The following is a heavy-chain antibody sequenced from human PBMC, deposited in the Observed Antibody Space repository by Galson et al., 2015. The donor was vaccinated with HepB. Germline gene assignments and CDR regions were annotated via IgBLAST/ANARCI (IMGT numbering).Heavy chain of an antibody. CDR2: IYPGDSDT. J-gene: IGHJ3*02. D-gene: IGHD2/OR15-2a*01. V-gene: IGHV5-51*01. CDR3: ARQSGYCNPSTCPGGAFDI. Sequence: SGAEVKKPGESLKISCKGSGYTFTSYWIAWVRQMPAKGLEWMGIIYPGDSDTTYSPSFRGQVTISVDKSITTAYLQWSGLKASDTAMYYCARQSGYCNPSTCPGGAFDIWGQGTMVTVSS. CDR1: GYTFTSYW.